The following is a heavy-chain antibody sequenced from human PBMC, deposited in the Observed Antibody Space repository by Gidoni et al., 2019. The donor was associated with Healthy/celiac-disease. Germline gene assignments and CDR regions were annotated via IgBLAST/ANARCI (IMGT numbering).Heavy chain of an antibody. CDR3: AKDLSGPRYQLLHYYYYYYMDV. CDR1: GVTFSSYD. CDR2: FSGSGGST. J-gene: IGHJ6*03. Sequence: EVQLLESGGGLVQPGGSLRLSCAASGVTFSSYDMSWVRQAPGKGLEWVSAFSGSGGSTYYADSVKGRFTISRDNSKNTLYLQMNSLRAEDTAVYYCAKDLSGPRYQLLHYYYYYYMDVWGKVPRSPSP. D-gene: IGHD2-2*01. V-gene: IGHV3-23*01.